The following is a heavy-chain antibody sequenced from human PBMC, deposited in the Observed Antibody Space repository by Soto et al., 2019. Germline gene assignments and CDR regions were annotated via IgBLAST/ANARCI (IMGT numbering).Heavy chain of an antibody. CDR2: ISGGGDTT. CDR3: PKERGGSGSLTPRVDS. D-gene: IGHD3-10*01. J-gene: IGHJ4*02. CDR1: GFTFNNYA. V-gene: IGHV3-23*01. Sequence: EVQLLESGGGLVQPGGSLRLSCAASGFTFNNYAMTWVRQAPGKGLEWVSAISGGGDTTSYADSVQGRFTVSRDGSKNTLYLQMSSLRAANTALYYWPKERGGSGSLTPRVDSWGQGTLVTVSS.